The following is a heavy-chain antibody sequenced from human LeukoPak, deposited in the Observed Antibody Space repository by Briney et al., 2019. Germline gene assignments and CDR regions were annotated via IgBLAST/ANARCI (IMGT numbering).Heavy chain of an antibody. J-gene: IGHJ4*02. V-gene: IGHV3-21*01. D-gene: IGHD1-26*01. CDR2: ISSSSSYI. Sequence: GGSLRLSCAASGFTFSDYSMNWVRQAPGKGLEWVSSISSSSSYIYYADSVKGRFTISRDNAKNSLYLQMNGLRAEDTAVYYRARGPHWEYYFDYWGQGTLVTVSS. CDR3: ARGPHWEYYFDY. CDR1: GFTFSDYS.